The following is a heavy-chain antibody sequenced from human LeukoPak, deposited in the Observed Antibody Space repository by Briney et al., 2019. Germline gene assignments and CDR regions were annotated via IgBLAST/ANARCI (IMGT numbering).Heavy chain of an antibody. Sequence: ASVTVSFKVSGYTLTELSMHWVRQAPGKGREWMGGFDPEDGETIYAQKFQGRVTMTEDTSTDTGYMELSSLRSEGTAVYYCATLTYGQNWFDPCGQGTLVTVSS. CDR1: GYTLTELS. J-gene: IGHJ5*02. V-gene: IGHV1-24*01. CDR3: ATLTYGQNWFDP. CDR2: FDPEDGET. D-gene: IGHD4-17*01.